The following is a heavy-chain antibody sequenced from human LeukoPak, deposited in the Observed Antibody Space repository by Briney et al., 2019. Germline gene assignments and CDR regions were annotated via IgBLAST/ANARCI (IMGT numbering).Heavy chain of an antibody. CDR3: AKDTAYCGGDCLYYYYGMDV. Sequence: PGGSLRLSCAASGFTFSSYGMSWVRQAPGKGLEWVSAMSGGGGSTFYADSVKGRFTISRDNSKNTLYLQMNSLRAEDTAVYYCAKDTAYCGGDCLYYYYGMDVWGQGTTVTVSS. J-gene: IGHJ6*02. D-gene: IGHD2-21*02. CDR1: GFTFSSYG. V-gene: IGHV3-23*01. CDR2: MSGGGGST.